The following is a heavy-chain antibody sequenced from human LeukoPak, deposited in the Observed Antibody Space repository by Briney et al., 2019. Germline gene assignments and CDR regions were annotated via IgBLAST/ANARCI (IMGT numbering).Heavy chain of an antibody. J-gene: IGHJ4*02. V-gene: IGHV3-48*03. D-gene: IGHD2-21*01. CDR2: ISSSGSTI. CDR3: ARDGWWLTV. CDR1: GFTFSSYE. Sequence: GGSLRLPCAASGFTFSSYEMNWVRQAPGKGLEWVSYISSSGSTIYYADSVKGRFTISRDNAKNSLYLQMNSLRAEDTAVYYCARDGWWLTVWGQGTLVTVSS.